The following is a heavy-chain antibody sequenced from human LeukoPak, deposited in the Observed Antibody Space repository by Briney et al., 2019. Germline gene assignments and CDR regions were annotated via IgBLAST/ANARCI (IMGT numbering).Heavy chain of an antibody. CDR1: GYTFTSYG. Sequence: RASVKVSCKASGYTFTSYGISWVRQAPGQGLEWMGWISAYNGNTNYAQKLQGRVTMTTDTSTSTAYMELRSLRSEDTAMYYCATDPVGYCSSDSCYSVDYWGQGTLVTVSS. D-gene: IGHD2-15*01. J-gene: IGHJ4*02. V-gene: IGHV1-18*01. CDR3: ATDPVGYCSSDSCYSVDY. CDR2: ISAYNGNT.